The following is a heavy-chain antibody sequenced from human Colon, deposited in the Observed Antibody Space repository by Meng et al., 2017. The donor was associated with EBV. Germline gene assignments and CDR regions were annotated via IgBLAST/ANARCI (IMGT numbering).Heavy chain of an antibody. D-gene: IGHD1-26*01. J-gene: IGHJ4*02. CDR1: GGCFSGYY. Sequence: QLQQWGEGLLKASETLSLTCAVYGGCFSGYYWSWIRQPPENGLEWIGEINHSGSTNYNPSLKSRVTISVDTSKKQFSLKLSSVTAADTAVYYCARGPGGSYYLYYFDYWGQGTLVTVSS. CDR3: ARGPGGSYYLYYFDY. V-gene: IGHV4-34*01. CDR2: INHSGST.